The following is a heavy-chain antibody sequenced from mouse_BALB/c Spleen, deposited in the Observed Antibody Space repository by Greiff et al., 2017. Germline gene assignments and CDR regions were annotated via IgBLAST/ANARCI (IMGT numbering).Heavy chain of an antibody. CDR2: INPSTGYT. V-gene: IGHV1-7*01. CDR3: ARYDYGSSYWYFDV. D-gene: IGHD1-1*01. CDR1: GYTFTSYW. J-gene: IGHJ1*01. Sequence: QVQLQQSGAELAKPGASVKMSCKASGYTFTSYWMHWVKQRPGQGLEWIGYINPSTGYTEYNQKFKDKATLTADKSSSTAYMQLSSLTSEDSAVYYCARYDYGSSYWYFDVWGAGTTVTVSS.